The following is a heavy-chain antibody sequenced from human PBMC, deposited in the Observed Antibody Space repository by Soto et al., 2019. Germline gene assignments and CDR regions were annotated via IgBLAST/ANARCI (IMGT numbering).Heavy chain of an antibody. V-gene: IGHV4-34*01. Sequence: SETLSLTCAVYGGSFSGYYWSWIRQPPGKGLEWIGEINHSGSTNYNPSLKSRVTISVDTSKNQFSLKLSSVTAADTAVYYCARGPWTTVTTSGVDYWGQGTLVTVSS. D-gene: IGHD4-4*01. CDR1: GGSFSGYY. CDR3: ARGPWTTVTTSGVDY. CDR2: INHSGST. J-gene: IGHJ4*02.